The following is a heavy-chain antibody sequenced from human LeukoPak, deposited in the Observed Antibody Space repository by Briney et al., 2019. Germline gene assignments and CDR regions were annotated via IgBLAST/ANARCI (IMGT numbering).Heavy chain of an antibody. Sequence: SVKVSCKASGGTFISYAISWVRQAPGQGLEGMGGIIPIFGTANYAQKFQGRVTITTDESTSTAYMELSSLRSEDTAVYYCARETPYYDILTGYQYYYMDVWGKGTTVTVSS. CDR3: ARETPYYDILTGYQYYYMDV. V-gene: IGHV1-69*05. CDR2: IIPIFGTA. J-gene: IGHJ6*03. D-gene: IGHD3-9*01. CDR1: GGTFISYA.